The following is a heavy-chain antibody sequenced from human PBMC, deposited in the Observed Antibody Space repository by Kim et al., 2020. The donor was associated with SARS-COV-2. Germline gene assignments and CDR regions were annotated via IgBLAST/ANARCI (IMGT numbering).Heavy chain of an antibody. J-gene: IGHJ5*02. D-gene: IGHD6-13*01. CDR3: ARGGAAAGRNVWFDP. CDR1: GFTFSSYS. Sequence: GGSLRLSCAASGFTFSSYSMNWVRQAPGKGLEWVSSISSSSSYIYYADSVKGRFTISRDNAKNSLYLQMNSLRAEDTAVYYCARGGAAAGRNVWFDPWGQGTLVTVSS. V-gene: IGHV3-21*01. CDR2: ISSSSSYI.